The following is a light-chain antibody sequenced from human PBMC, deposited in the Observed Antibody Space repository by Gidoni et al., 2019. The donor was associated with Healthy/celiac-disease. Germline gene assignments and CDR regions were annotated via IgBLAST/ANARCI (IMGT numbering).Light chain of an antibody. Sequence: AIQLTQSPSSLSASVGDRVTITCRARQGISSALAWYQQKPGKAPKLLIYDASSLESGVPSRFIGSGSGTDFTLTISSLQPEDFATYYCQQFNNYPITFGQGTRLEIK. CDR3: QQFNNYPIT. J-gene: IGKJ5*01. CDR1: QGISSA. V-gene: IGKV1D-13*01. CDR2: DAS.